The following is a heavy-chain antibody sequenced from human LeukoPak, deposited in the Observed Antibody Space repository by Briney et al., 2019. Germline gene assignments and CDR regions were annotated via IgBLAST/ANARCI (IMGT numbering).Heavy chain of an antibody. D-gene: IGHD5-18*01. CDR2: IRSKANSYAT. Sequence: GGSLRLSCAASGFTFSGSAMHWVRQASGKGLEWVGRIRSKANSYATAYAASVKGRFTISRDDSKNTAYLQMNSLKTEDTAVYYCARDEPGDSYGLYWGQGTLVTVSS. CDR3: ARDEPGDSYGLY. J-gene: IGHJ4*02. CDR1: GFTFSGSA. V-gene: IGHV3-73*01.